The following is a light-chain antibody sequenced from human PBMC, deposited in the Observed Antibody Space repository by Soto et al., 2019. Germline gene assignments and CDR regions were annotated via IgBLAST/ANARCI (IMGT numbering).Light chain of an antibody. CDR3: MQALQTPWT. V-gene: IGKV2-28*01. Sequence: DIVMTQSPLSLPVTPGEPASISCRSSQSLLHSNGYKYLDWYLQRPGQSPQLLIYLGSNRASGVPDRISGSGSGTDFTLRISRXEAEDVGVYYCMQALQTPWTFGQGTKVDIK. J-gene: IGKJ1*01. CDR2: LGS. CDR1: QSLLHSNGYKY.